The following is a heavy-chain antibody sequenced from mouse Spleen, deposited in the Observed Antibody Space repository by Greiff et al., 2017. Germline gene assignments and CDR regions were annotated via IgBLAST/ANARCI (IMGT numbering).Heavy chain of an antibody. V-gene: IGHV1-69*01. CDR2: IDPSDSYT. J-gene: IGHJ2*01. Sequence: VQLQQPGAELVMPGASVKLSCKASGYTFTSYWMHWVKQRPGQGLEWIGEIDPSDSYTNYNQKFKGKATLTVDKSSSTAYMQLSSLTSEDSAVYYCARPNYYGSSPYYFDYWGQGTTLTVSS. CDR1: GYTFTSYW. D-gene: IGHD1-1*01. CDR3: ARPNYYGSSPYYFDY.